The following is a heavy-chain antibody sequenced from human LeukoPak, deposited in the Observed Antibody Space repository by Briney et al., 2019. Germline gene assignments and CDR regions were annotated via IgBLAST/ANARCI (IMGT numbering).Heavy chain of an antibody. CDR1: GFTFSSFH. Sequence: GGSLRLSCEASGFTFSSFHMSWVRQAPGKGLEWVSAISGSGETTYYADSVKGRFTISRDNSKNTLYLQMNSLRPDDTAVYYCARAPGTMIVVEYWGQGTLVTVSS. V-gene: IGHV3-23*01. CDR3: ARAPGTMIVVEY. D-gene: IGHD3-22*01. CDR2: ISGSGETT. J-gene: IGHJ4*02.